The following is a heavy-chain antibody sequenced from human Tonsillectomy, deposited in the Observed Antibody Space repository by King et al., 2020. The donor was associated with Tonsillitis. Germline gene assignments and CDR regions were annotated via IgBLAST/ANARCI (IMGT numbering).Heavy chain of an antibody. CDR1: GFSLRTRGVG. Sequence: ITLKESGPTLVKPTQTLTLTCTFSGFSLRTRGVGVGWIRQPPGKALEWLTVVHWNDADHYSLSLKNRLSIDKDTSNNQVVLTMTNMDPVDTGTYYCVYRIVWRGLDIWGQGTMVTVSS. J-gene: IGHJ3*02. CDR2: VHWNDAD. D-gene: IGHD3-3*01. CDR3: VYRIVWRGLDI. V-gene: IGHV2-5*01.